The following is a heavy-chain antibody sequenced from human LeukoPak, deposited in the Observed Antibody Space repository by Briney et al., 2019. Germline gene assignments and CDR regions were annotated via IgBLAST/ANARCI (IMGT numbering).Heavy chain of an antibody. J-gene: IGHJ4*02. CDR2: IVRTITTT. Sequence: PGGSLRLSCAASGFTFSRYDLSWVRQAPGKGLECVSTIVRTITTTYYADSVKGRFTISRDNSKNTLYLQMNDLRADDTAVDYCVKKGQADDDGKPDWGQGTLVTVSS. V-gene: IGHV3-23*05. CDR1: GFTFSRYD. CDR3: VKKGQADDDGKPD. D-gene: IGHD1-1*01.